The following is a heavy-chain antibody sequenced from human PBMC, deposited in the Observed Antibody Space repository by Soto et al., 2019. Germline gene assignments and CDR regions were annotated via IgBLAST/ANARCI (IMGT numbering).Heavy chain of an antibody. Sequence: LRLSCVVSGLSLTQYAIAWVRQAPEKGLEWVSSISSSGTYIYYADSVKGRFAISRDNANNVMYLQMDTLRAEDTAVYYCVRAGHVFDVHYYGMDLWGQGTTVTVSS. J-gene: IGHJ6*02. D-gene: IGHD3-10*01. V-gene: IGHV3-21*01. CDR3: VRAGHVFDVHYYGMDL. CDR1: GLSLTQYA. CDR2: ISSSGTYI.